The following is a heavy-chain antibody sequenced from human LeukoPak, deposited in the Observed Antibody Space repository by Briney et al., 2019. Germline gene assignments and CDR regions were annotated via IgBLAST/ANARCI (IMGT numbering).Heavy chain of an antibody. J-gene: IGHJ4*02. Sequence: GGSLRLSCAASGFTFSSYVMSWVRQAPGKGLEWVSAISGSGGSTYYADSVKGRFTISRDNSKNTLYLQMNSLRAEDTAVYYCAIPLRFLEWLFEDYWGQGTLVTVSS. CDR1: GFTFSSYV. V-gene: IGHV3-23*01. CDR2: ISGSGGST. D-gene: IGHD3-3*01. CDR3: AIPLRFLEWLFEDY.